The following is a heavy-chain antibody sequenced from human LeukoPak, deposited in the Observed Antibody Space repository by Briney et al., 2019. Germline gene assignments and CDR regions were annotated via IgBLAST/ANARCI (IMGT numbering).Heavy chain of an antibody. CDR2: NPNSGAT. Sequence: NPNSGATNYAQKLQGRVPMTRDTSTSTVYMELSSLRSEDTAVYYCARGPGYSSSWYFDYWGQGTLVTVSS. V-gene: IGHV1-46*01. J-gene: IGHJ4*02. D-gene: IGHD6-13*01. CDR3: ARGPGYSSSWYFDY.